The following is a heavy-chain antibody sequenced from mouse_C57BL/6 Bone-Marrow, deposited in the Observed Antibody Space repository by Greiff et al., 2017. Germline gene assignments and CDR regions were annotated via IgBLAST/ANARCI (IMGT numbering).Heavy chain of an antibody. CDR2: ISDGGSYT. V-gene: IGHV5-4*03. CDR1: GFTFRSYA. Sequence: EVMLVESGGGLVKPGGSLKLSCAASGFTFRSYAMSWVRQTPEKRLEWVATISDGGSYTYYPDNVKGRFTIARDNAKNNLYLKKSHLTTEDTALYYWARGDDDDDGPYYAMDYWGQGTSVTVSS. D-gene: IGHD2-4*01. J-gene: IGHJ4*01. CDR3: ARGDDDDDGPYYAMDY.